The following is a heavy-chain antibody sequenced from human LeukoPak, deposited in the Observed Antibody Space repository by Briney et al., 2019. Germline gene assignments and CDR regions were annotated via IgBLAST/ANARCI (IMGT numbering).Heavy chain of an antibody. CDR1: GFIFSEYG. V-gene: IGHV3-48*01. Sequence: GGALRLSCAASGFIFSEYGMNGVGQVPGKGVEGVAFISRRSISTFYAASLKRRFTISRDSAQTSLDLQMPSLRAEDTAVYYCARGGDCTATTCYALSAFDYWGQGPLVPVSS. CDR2: ISRRSIST. D-gene: IGHD2-2*01. CDR3: ARGGDCTATTCYALSAFDY. J-gene: IGHJ4*02.